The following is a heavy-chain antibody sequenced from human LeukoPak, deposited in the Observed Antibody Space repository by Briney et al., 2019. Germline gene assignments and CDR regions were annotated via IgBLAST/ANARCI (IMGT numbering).Heavy chain of an antibody. CDR1: GYTFTSYG. CDR2: ISAYNGNT. J-gene: IGHJ4*02. D-gene: IGHD3-3*01. Sequence: ASVKVSCKASGYTFTSYGISWVRQAPGQGLEWMGWISAYNGNTNYAQKLQGRVTTTTDTSTSTAYMELRSLRSDDTAVYYCARPTYDFWSGYYQYYFDYWGQGTPVTVSS. CDR3: ARPTYDFWSGYYQYYFDY. V-gene: IGHV1-18*01.